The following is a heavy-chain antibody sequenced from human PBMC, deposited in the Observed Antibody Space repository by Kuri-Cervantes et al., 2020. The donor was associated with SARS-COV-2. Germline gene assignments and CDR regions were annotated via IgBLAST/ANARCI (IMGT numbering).Heavy chain of an antibody. CDR1: GFTFSSYW. CDR2: INSDGSST. V-gene: IGHV3-74*01. D-gene: IGHD6-6*01. Sequence: GGSLRLSCAASGFTFSSYWMHWVRQAPGKGLVWVSRINSDGSSTYYADSVKGRFTISRDNSKNTLYLQMNSLRAEDTAVYYCARGSIAARLVFDYWVQGTLVTVSS. J-gene: IGHJ4*02. CDR3: ARGSIAARLVFDY.